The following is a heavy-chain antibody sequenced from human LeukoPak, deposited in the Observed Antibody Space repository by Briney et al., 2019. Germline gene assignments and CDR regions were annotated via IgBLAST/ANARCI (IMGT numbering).Heavy chain of an antibody. V-gene: IGHV3-21*01. Sequence: GGSLRLSCAASGFTLSTFDMNWVRQAPGKGLEWVSSISTSSRYIYYRDSVEGRFTITRDDAKNSLYLQMNSLRVEDTAVYYCARADCSGSTCYLRRSWFDPWGQGTLVTVSS. CDR3: ARADCSGSTCYLRRSWFDP. D-gene: IGHD2-2*01. CDR2: ISTSSRYI. CDR1: GFTLSTFD. J-gene: IGHJ5*02.